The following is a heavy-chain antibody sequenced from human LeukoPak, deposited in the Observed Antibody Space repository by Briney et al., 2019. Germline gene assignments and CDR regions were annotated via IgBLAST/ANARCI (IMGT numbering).Heavy chain of an antibody. V-gene: IGHV3-21*01. CDR2: ISTSSSYI. D-gene: IGHD2-15*01. J-gene: IGHJ3*02. CDR1: GFTFSSNS. Sequence: GGSLRLSCAASGFTFSSNSMNWVRQAPGKGLEWVSSISTSSSYIYYADSVRGRFTISRDNARNSLYLQMNSLRAEDTAVYYCARGLDVVAATNDAFDIWGQGTTVTVSS. CDR3: ARGLDVVAATNDAFDI.